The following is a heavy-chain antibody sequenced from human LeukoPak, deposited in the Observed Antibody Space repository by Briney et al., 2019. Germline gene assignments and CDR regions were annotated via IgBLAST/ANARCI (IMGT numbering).Heavy chain of an antibody. V-gene: IGHV4-34*01. CDR1: GGSFSGYY. CDR3: ARESSGWLLYYFDY. J-gene: IGHJ4*02. CDR2: INHSGST. D-gene: IGHD6-19*01. Sequence: SGTLSLTCAVYGGSFSGYYWSWIRQPPGKGLEWIGEINHSGSTNYNPSLKSRVTISVDTSKNQFSLKLSSVTAADTAVYYCARESSGWLLYYFDYWGQGTLVTVSS.